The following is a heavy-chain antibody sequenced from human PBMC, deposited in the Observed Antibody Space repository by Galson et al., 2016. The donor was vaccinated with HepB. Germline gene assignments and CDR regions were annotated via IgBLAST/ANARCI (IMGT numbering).Heavy chain of an antibody. CDR2: IKEDGSRR. Sequence: SLRLSCAASGFTLSSSWMDWVRQAPGKGLEWVANIKEDGSRRNYVASAKGRFTISRDNAKNSLYLQMNSLRAEDTAVYYCAREVWHFDLWGRGTLVTVSS. CDR1: GFTLSSSW. J-gene: IGHJ2*01. CDR3: AREVWHFDL. V-gene: IGHV3-7*03.